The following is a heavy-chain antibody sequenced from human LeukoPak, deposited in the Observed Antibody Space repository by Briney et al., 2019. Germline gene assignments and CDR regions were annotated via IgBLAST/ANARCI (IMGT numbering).Heavy chain of an antibody. Sequence: GGSLRLSCAASGFTFSTYWMHWVRQTPGKGLVWVSRISSDGRSTYYADSVKGRFTISRDNAKNTLYLQMNSLRAEDTGVYYCARGARDGSGNYLFNYWGQGTLVTVSS. V-gene: IGHV3-74*01. D-gene: IGHD3-10*01. CDR2: ISSDGRST. J-gene: IGHJ4*02. CDR3: ARGARDGSGNYLFNY. CDR1: GFTFSTYW.